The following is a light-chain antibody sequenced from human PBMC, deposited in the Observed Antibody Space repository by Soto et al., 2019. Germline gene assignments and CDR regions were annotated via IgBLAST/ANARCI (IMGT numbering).Light chain of an antibody. V-gene: IGKV3-20*01. CDR2: GAY. CDR1: QSVSSSY. J-gene: IGKJ1*01. CDR3: KQYGSSPRT. Sequence: EIVLTQSPGTLSLSPGERATLSCRASQSVSSSYLAWYQQKPGQAPRLLIYGAYSRATGIQDRFSGSGSGTDFTLTISRLEPEDFAVYYCKQYGSSPRTVGQGTKVDIK.